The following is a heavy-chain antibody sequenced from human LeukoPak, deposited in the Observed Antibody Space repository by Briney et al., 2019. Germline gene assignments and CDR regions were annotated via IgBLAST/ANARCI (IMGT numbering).Heavy chain of an antibody. CDR2: ISSSSSTI. CDR3: ARAHHRRVYDYVWGSYPY. V-gene: IGHV3-48*01. J-gene: IGHJ4*02. D-gene: IGHD3-16*02. CDR1: GFTFSSYS. Sequence: GALRLSCAASGFTFSSYSMNWVRQAPGKGLEWVSYISSSSSTIYYADSVKGRFTISRDNAKNSLYLQMNSLRAEDTAVYYCARAHHRRVYDYVWGSYPYWGQETLVTVSS.